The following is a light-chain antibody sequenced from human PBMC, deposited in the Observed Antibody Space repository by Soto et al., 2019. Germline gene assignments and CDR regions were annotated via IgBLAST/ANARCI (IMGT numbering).Light chain of an antibody. CDR3: QQYENLPT. CDR1: QNINNY. CDR2: DAS. J-gene: IGKJ5*01. V-gene: IGKV1-33*01. Sequence: DIQMTHSPSSLSSSVVCRVTITFQASQNINNYLNWYQQKPGRAPKLLIYDASNLEAGVPSRFRGSGSGTDFTFTISRLQPEDIATYYCQQYENLPTFGQGTRLEIK.